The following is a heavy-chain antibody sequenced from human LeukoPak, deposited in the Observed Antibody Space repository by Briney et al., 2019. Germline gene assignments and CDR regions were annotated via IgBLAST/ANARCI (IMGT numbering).Heavy chain of an antibody. CDR1: GGSISSGGYY. D-gene: IGHD3-22*01. J-gene: IGHJ4*02. CDR2: ICYSGAS. CDR3: ARFALGDSSGYYAPFDY. V-gene: IGHV4-31*03. Sequence: SQTLSLTCTVSGGSISSGGYYWSWIRQHPGKGLEWIGYICYSGASYHNPSLKIRVTISIDTSKNQFSLKLSSVTAADTAVYYCARFALGDSSGYYAPFDYWGQGTLVTVS.